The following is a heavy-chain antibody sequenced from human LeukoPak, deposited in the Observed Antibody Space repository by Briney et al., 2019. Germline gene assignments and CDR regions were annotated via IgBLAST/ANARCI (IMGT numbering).Heavy chain of an antibody. V-gene: IGHV3-9*01. CDR1: GFTFDDYA. J-gene: IGHJ4*02. CDR3: AKERESYYFDY. D-gene: IGHD3-16*02. Sequence: PGRSLRLSCAASGFTFDDYAMHWVRQAPGKGLEWVSGISWNSGSIGYADSVKGRFTISRDNAKNSLYLQMNSLRAEDTALYYCAKERESYYFDYWGQGTLVTVSS. CDR2: ISWNSGSI.